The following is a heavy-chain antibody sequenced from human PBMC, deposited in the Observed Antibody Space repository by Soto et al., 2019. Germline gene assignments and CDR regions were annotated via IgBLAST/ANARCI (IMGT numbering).Heavy chain of an antibody. Sequence: VGSLRLSCAASGFTFSSYWMTWVRHAPWKGLEWVANIKQDGSEKYYVDSVKGRFTISRDNAKNSLYLQMNSLRAEDTAVYYCARVATVTTPSDAFDIWGQETMVTV. V-gene: IGHV3-7*01. J-gene: IGHJ3*02. D-gene: IGHD4-17*01. CDR1: GFTFSSYW. CDR3: ARVATVTTPSDAFDI. CDR2: IKQDGSEK.